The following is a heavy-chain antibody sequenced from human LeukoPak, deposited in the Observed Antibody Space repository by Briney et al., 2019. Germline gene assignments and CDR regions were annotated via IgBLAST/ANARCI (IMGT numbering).Heavy chain of an antibody. CDR2: IYYSGST. Sequence: PSETLSLTCTVSGGSISSHYWSWIRQPPGKGLEWIGYIYYSGSTNYNPSLKSRVTISVDTSKNQFSLKLSSVTAADTAVYYCARGGCSGGSCYVFYMDVWGKGTTVTVSS. V-gene: IGHV4-59*11. D-gene: IGHD2-15*01. CDR3: ARGGCSGGSCYVFYMDV. J-gene: IGHJ6*03. CDR1: GGSISSHY.